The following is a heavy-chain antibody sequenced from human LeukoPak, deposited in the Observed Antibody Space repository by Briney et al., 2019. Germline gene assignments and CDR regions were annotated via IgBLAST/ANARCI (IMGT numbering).Heavy chain of an antibody. J-gene: IGHJ4*02. CDR2: IRFDGSKK. CDR1: GFTFSSYA. CDR3: AKDPSYFDSWSGPED. V-gene: IGHV3-30*02. D-gene: IGHD3-3*01. Sequence: PGGSLRLSCAASGFTFSSYAMHWVRQAPGKGLEWLTLIRFDGSKKYYADSVKGRFTISRDNSKNSLFLQMNALRPEDTGVYYCAKDPSYFDSWSGPEDWGQGTLVTVSS.